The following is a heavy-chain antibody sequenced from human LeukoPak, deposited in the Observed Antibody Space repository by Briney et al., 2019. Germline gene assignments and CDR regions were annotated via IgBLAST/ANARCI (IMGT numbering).Heavy chain of an antibody. CDR3: ARGDFDY. CDR1: GFTFDDYA. V-gene: IGHV3-9*03. CDR2: ISWNSLYI. J-gene: IGHJ4*02. Sequence: GRSLRLSCAASGFTFDDYAMHWVRQAPGKGLEWVSGISWNSLYIAYADSVKGRFTISRDNSKNTLYLQMNSLGADDMAVYYCARGDFDYWGQGTLVTVSS.